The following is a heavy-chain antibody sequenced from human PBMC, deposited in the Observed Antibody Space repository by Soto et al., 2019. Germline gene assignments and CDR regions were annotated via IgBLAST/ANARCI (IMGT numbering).Heavy chain of an antibody. CDR2: IYYSGST. Sequence: QLQLQESGPGLVKPSETLSLTCTVSGGSISSSTYFWGWIRQPPGKGLEWIGNIYYSGSTYYNPSXKSRVSISVDTSKDQFSLXLTSXXXXXXXXXYCTNSNWFDPWGQGTLVTVSS. D-gene: IGHD1-1*01. CDR1: GGSISSSTYF. CDR3: TNSNWFDP. V-gene: IGHV4-39*01. J-gene: IGHJ5*02.